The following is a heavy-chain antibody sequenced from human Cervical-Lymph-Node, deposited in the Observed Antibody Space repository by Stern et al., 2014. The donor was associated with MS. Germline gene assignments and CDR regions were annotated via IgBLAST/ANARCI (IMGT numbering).Heavy chain of an antibody. Sequence: QVQLVQSGAELKKPGSSVKVSCKASGGIFSSQSISWVRQAPGKGLEWMGGIIPILGTTSYAEKFQGRLTMTADKSTSTTYMELSSLRAEDTAMYFCARDNGAGQDIIVTPSSIRWFDPWGQGTLVTV. CDR2: IIPILGTT. CDR3: ARDNGAGQDIIVTPSSIRWFDP. CDR1: GGIFSSQS. D-gene: IGHD2-2*02. V-gene: IGHV1-69*06. J-gene: IGHJ5*02.